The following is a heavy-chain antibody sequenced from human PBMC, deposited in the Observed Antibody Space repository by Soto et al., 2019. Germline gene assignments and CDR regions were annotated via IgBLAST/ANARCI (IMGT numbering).Heavy chain of an antibody. V-gene: IGHV1-18*04. CDR2: INVYNGHT. D-gene: IGHD6-6*01. J-gene: IGHJ6*02. CDR3: ARHPSSVEGLGGMDV. CDR1: GYSYSSYA. Sequence: ASVKVSCKASGYSYSSYAISWVRQAPGQGLEWMGWINVYNGHTNYAPTVQGRVAMTTDISTRTAFMDLRSLRSDDTAFYYCARHPSSVEGLGGMDVWGQGTTVTVSS.